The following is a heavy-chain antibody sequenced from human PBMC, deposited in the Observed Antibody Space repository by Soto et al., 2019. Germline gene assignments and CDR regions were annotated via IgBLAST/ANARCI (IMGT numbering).Heavy chain of an antibody. J-gene: IGHJ4*02. Sequence: SETLSLTCTVSGGSISPFYWSWVRQPPGKGLEWIGYLYYSGNTNYNPSLKSRVTISVDASKNQVSLRLTSVTAADTAVYYCARVGGVAARTFDYWGQGTVVTVPS. CDR3: ARVGGVAARTFDY. D-gene: IGHD2-15*01. CDR2: LYYSGNT. CDR1: GGSISPFY. V-gene: IGHV4-59*01.